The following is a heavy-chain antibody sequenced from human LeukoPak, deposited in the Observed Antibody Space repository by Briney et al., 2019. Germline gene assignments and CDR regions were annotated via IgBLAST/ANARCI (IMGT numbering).Heavy chain of an antibody. Sequence: GGSLRLSCAASGFTSSRYEMNWVRQAPGKGLEWISYISGSGDTIYYADSVKGRFTISRDNAKNSLYLQMNSLRAEHTAVYHCARAPLVLQYRWWFDPWGQGTLVIVSS. CDR3: ARAPLVLQYRWWFDP. J-gene: IGHJ5*02. CDR1: GFTSSRYE. D-gene: IGHD5-24*01. CDR2: ISGSGDTI. V-gene: IGHV3-48*03.